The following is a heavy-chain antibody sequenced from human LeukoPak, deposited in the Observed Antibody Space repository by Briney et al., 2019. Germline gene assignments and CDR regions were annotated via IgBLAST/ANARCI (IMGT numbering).Heavy chain of an antibody. D-gene: IGHD4-11*01. V-gene: IGHV3-49*04. CDR2: IRSKAFGGTT. Sequence: GGSLRLSCTTSGFTLDDYTMSWVRQAPGKGLEWVGFIRSKAFGGTTEYAASVKGRFTISRDDSKGIAYLQMNSLKIEDTAMYYCSRAPYSNYVNLDYWGQGTLVTVSS. CDR3: SRAPYSNYVNLDY. CDR1: GFTLDDYT. J-gene: IGHJ4*02.